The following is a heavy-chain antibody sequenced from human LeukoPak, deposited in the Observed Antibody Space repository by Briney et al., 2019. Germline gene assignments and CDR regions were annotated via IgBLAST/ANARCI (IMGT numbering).Heavy chain of an antibody. D-gene: IGHD3-10*01. V-gene: IGHV3-30*18. J-gene: IGHJ4*02. Sequence: PGGSLRLSCAASGFTFSSYGMHWVRQAPGKGLEWVAVISYDGSNKYYADSVKGRFTISRDNSKNTLYLQMNSLRAEDTAVYYCAKDVTMVRGSPHYFDYWGQGTLVTVSS. CDR2: ISYDGSNK. CDR1: GFTFSSYG. CDR3: AKDVTMVRGSPHYFDY.